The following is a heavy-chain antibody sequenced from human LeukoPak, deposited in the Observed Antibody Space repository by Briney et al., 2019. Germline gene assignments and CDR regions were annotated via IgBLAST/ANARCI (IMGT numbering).Heavy chain of an antibody. D-gene: IGHD1-26*01. CDR2: IWYDGNNK. J-gene: IGHJ4*02. CDR3: VRDGGGSYLRAFDY. Sequence: GGSLRLSCAASGFTFSSYGMHWVRQAPGKGLEWVAVIWYDGNNKYYADSVKGRFTISRDNSKNTLYLQMNSLRAEDTAVYYCVRDGGGSYLRAFDYWGQGTLVTVSS. CDR1: GFTFSSYG. V-gene: IGHV3-33*08.